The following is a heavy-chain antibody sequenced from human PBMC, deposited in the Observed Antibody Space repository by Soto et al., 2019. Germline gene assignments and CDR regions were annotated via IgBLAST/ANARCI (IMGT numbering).Heavy chain of an antibody. CDR1: GYTFTSYG. CDR2: ISAYNGNT. Sequence: QVQLVQSGAEVKKPGASVKVSCKASGYTFTSYGISWVRQAPGQGLEWMGWISAYNGNTNYAQKLQGRVTMTTDTSTSTGYMELRSLRSDDTAVYYCARAVWQWLVPYYFDYWGQGTLVTVSS. V-gene: IGHV1-18*01. J-gene: IGHJ4*02. D-gene: IGHD6-19*01. CDR3: ARAVWQWLVPYYFDY.